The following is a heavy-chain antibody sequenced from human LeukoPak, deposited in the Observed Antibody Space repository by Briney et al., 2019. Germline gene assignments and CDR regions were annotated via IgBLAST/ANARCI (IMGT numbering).Heavy chain of an antibody. V-gene: IGHV3-7*03. CDR3: ARDKNNWNYPHFDY. Sequence: GGSLRLSCAASGFTFSSYWMSWVRQAPGKGLEWVANIKQDGSEKYYVDSVKGRFTISRDNAKNSLYLQMNSLRAEDTAVYYCARDKNNWNYPHFDYWGQGTLVTVSS. CDR2: IKQDGSEK. J-gene: IGHJ4*02. D-gene: IGHD1-7*01. CDR1: GFTFSSYW.